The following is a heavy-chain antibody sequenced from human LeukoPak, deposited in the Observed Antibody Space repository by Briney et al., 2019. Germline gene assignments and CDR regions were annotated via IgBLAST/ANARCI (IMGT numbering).Heavy chain of an antibody. CDR1: GGSISSYY. J-gene: IGHJ4*02. D-gene: IGHD3-10*01. V-gene: IGHV4-59*08. CDR2: IYYSGST. CDR3: ARHVLVIYGSGSYNYFDY. Sequence: SETLSPTCTVSGGSISSYYWSWIRQPPGKGLEWIGYIYYSGSTNYNPSLKSRVTISVDTSKNQFSLKLSSVTAADTAVYYCARHVLVIYGSGSYNYFDYWGQGTLVTVSS.